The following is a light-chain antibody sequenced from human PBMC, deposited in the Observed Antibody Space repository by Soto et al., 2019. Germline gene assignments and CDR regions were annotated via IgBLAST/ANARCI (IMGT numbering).Light chain of an antibody. CDR2: EVS. CDR3: SSYAGSNNFVV. CDR1: SSDVGGYNY. Sequence: QSVLTQPPSASRSPGQSVTISCTGTSSDVGGYNYVSWYQQHSGKAPNLMIYEVSKRPSGVPDRFSGSKSGNTASLTVSGLQAEDEADYYCSSYAGSNNFVVFGGGTKVT. V-gene: IGLV2-8*02. J-gene: IGLJ2*01.